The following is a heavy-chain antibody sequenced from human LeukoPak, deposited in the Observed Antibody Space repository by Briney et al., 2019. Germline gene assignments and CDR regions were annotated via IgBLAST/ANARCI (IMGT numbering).Heavy chain of an antibody. V-gene: IGHV4-30-4*08. J-gene: IGHJ6*02. CDR2: IYYSEST. CDR1: GGSISSDDCY. Sequence: SQTLSLTCTVSGGSISSDDCYWSRQPQPPGQDLEWIRYIYYSESTYYNPSLKSRVTISVDTSKNQFSLKLSSVTAADTAVYYCARVSNYYGMDVWGQGTTVTVSS. CDR3: ARVSNYYGMDV.